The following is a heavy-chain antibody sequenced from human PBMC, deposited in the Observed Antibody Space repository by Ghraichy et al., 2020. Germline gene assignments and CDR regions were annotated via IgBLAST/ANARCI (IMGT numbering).Heavy chain of an antibody. J-gene: IGHJ3*01. CDR3: ARDIRKKPEFDFWNLGRYYGMDV. D-gene: IGHD3-3*01. Sequence: SLNISCVTSGFPFDDYPLHWVRQAPGKGLEWVSGINWNSGSLGYGDSVQGRFTISRNNARNSLFLEMNSLRKEDTALYFCARDIRKKPEFDFWNLGRYYGMDVWGRGTMVTVSS. CDR2: INWNSGSL. CDR1: GFPFDDYP. V-gene: IGHV3-9*01.